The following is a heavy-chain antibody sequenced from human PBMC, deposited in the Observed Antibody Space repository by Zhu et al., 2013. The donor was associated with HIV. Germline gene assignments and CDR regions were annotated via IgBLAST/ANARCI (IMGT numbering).Heavy chain of an antibody. Sequence: QVQLEQSGAEVKEPGASVKVSCKASGYTFSAHYIHWVRQAPGQGLEWVGWISPYNGVANLGQRFQGRVTLTWDRSTTTAYMDLIRLTSDDTAVYYCASSIAAGGVGWDYHYMDVWGKGATVTVSS. J-gene: IGHJ6*03. CDR1: GYTFSAHY. V-gene: IGHV1-2*02. D-gene: IGHD6-13*01. CDR3: ASSIAAGGVGWDYHYMDV. CDR2: ISPYNGVA.